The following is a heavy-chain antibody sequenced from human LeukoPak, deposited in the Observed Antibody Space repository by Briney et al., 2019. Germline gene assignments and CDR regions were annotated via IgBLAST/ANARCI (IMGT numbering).Heavy chain of an antibody. CDR1: GGSFSGFY. CDR3: ARGIVNTAVAGTFGY. V-gene: IGHV4-34*01. J-gene: IGHJ4*02. Sequence: SETLSLTCADYGGSFSGFYWSWIRQPPGKGLEWIGEINHSGSTNYNPSLKSRVTISVDTSKNQFSLMLSSVTAAGTAVYYCARGIVNTAVAGTFGYWGQGTLVTVSS. D-gene: IGHD6-19*01. CDR2: INHSGST.